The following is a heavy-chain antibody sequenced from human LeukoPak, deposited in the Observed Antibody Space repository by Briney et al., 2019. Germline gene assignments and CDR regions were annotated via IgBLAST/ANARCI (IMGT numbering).Heavy chain of an antibody. V-gene: IGHV1-2*02. CDR3: ARPRDGYIDDAFDI. J-gene: IGHJ3*02. CDR2: INPNSGGT. CDR1: GGTFSSYA. Sequence: GASVKVSCKASGGTFSSYAISWVRQAPGQGPEWMGWINPNSGGTNYAQKFQGRVTMTRDTSISTAYMELSRLRSDDTAVYYCARPRDGYIDDAFDIWGQGTMVTVSS. D-gene: IGHD5-24*01.